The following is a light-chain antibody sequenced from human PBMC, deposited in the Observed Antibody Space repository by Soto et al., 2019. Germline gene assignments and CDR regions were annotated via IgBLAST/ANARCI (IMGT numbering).Light chain of an antibody. J-gene: IGKJ2*01. CDR3: QQANSFPYT. CDR2: PAS. CDR1: QGIITW. V-gene: IGKV1-12*01. Sequence: DIQMTQSPSSVSASVGDRVTITCRASQGIITWLAWYQQKPGQAPKLLISPASSLQSGVPSRFSGSGSGTYFTLTIGSLQPEDSATYYCQQANSFPYTFGQGTKLEIK.